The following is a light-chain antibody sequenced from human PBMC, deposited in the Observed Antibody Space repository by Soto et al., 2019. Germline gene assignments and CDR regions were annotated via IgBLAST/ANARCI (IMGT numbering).Light chain of an antibody. CDR1: QSVSSSY. V-gene: IGKV3-20*01. Sequence: EIVLTQSPGTLSLSQGERATLSCRASQSVSSSYLAWYQQKPGQAPRLLIYGASSRATGIPDRFSGSGSGTDFTLTISRLEPEGFAVYYCQQYGSSPLWTFGQGTKVDIK. CDR2: GAS. J-gene: IGKJ1*01. CDR3: QQYGSSPLWT.